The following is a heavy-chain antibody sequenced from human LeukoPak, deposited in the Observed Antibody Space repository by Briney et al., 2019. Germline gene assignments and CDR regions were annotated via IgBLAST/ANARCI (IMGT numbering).Heavy chain of an antibody. Sequence: GGSLRLSCAASGFTFGTYAMNWVRQAPGKGLEWVSYISSSSSTIYFPDSVKGRFTISRNNAKNSLYLQMNGLRDEDTAVYYCARDAGSGYFDYWGQGTLVTVSS. V-gene: IGHV3-48*02. D-gene: IGHD6-19*01. CDR1: GFTFGTYA. J-gene: IGHJ4*02. CDR2: ISSSSSTI. CDR3: ARDAGSGYFDY.